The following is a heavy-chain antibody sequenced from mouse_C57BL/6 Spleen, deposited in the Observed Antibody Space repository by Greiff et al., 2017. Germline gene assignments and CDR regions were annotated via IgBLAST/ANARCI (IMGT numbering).Heavy chain of an antibody. CDR3: ARDGSSYCDD. Sequence: VQLQQSGAELVRPGTSVKVSCKASGYAFTNYLIEWVKQRPGQGLEWIGVINPGSGGTNYNEKFKGKATLTADKSSSTAYMQLSSLTSEDSAVYFCARDGSSYCDDWGQGTTLTVSS. V-gene: IGHV1-54*01. CDR2: INPGSGGT. J-gene: IGHJ2*01. CDR1: GYAFTNYL. D-gene: IGHD1-1*01.